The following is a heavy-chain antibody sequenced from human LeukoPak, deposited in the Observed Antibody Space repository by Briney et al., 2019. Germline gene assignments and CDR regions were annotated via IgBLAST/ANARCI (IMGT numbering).Heavy chain of an antibody. J-gene: IGHJ4*02. CDR3: ARDPHALDY. CDR2: IAYTGTI. Sequence: PGGSLRLSCAASGFSFSSYSMNWVRQAPGKGLEWVAYIAYTGTIHYADSVRGRFAISRDNAKNSLYLELNSPRVEDTAVYYCARDPHALDYWDQGTRVTVSS. V-gene: IGHV3-48*01. CDR1: GFSFSSYS.